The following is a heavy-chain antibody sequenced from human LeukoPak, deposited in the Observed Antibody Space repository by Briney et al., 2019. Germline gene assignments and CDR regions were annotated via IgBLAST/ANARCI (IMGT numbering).Heavy chain of an antibody. CDR3: AKTRGYCSGGACYSDY. CDR1: GFTFSSYA. CDR2: ISGSGDST. V-gene: IGHV3-23*01. Sequence: PGGPLRLSCAASGFTFSSYAMSWVRQAPGKGLEWVSGISGSGDSTYYTDSVKGRFTISRDNSKNTLYLQMNSLGAEDTAVYYCAKTRGYCSGGACYSDYWGQGTLVTVSS. D-gene: IGHD2-15*01. J-gene: IGHJ4*02.